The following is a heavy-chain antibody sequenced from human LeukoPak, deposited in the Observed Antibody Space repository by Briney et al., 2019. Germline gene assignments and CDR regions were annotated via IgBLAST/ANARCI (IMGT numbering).Heavy chain of an antibody. CDR3: AREDNYWAFDH. CDR1: GYSFTSYD. D-gene: IGHD1-1*01. CDR2: ISTKNGNT. Sequence: ASVKASCKASGYSFTSYDVTWVRQAPGQGLEWMGWISTKNGNTNYAQKLQGRVTMTTDTSTSTAYMELRSLRSDDTAVYYCAREDNYWAFDHWGQGTLVTVSS. J-gene: IGHJ4*02. V-gene: IGHV1-18*01.